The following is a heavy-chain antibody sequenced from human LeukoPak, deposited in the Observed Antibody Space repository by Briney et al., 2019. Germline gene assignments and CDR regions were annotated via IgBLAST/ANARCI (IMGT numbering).Heavy chain of an antibody. Sequence: GGSLRLSCAASGFTFSNYAMHWVRQAPGKGLEWVAVISDDGSNKFYAGFVKGRFTISRDISKNTLYLQMNSLRAEDTAVYYCARRLLAGITSPFDYWGQGTLVTVSS. D-gene: IGHD5-18*01. CDR1: GFTFSNYA. CDR2: ISDDGSNK. J-gene: IGHJ4*02. CDR3: ARRLLAGITSPFDY. V-gene: IGHV3-30*04.